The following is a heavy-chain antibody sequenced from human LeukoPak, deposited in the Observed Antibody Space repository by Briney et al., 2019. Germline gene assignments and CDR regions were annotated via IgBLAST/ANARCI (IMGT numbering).Heavy chain of an antibody. D-gene: IGHD3-10*01. CDR3: VKDWGVLPDYTADGFDI. V-gene: IGHV3-30*02. CDR1: RFIFSTYG. Sequence: PGGSLRLSCAASRFIFSTYGMHWVRQAPGKGLEWVAFIRPDGSNEYYAASVRGRFAISRGNSQNTLHLQMNSLRLEDTAVYYCVKDWGVLPDYTADGFDIWGPGTMVTVSS. CDR2: IRPDGSNE. J-gene: IGHJ3*02.